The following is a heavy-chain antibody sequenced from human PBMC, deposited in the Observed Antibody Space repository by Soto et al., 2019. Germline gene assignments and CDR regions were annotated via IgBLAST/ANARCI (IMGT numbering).Heavy chain of an antibody. CDR1: GFTFSSYA. CDR3: ASPPGQPGDY. Sequence: GGSLRLSCAASGFTFSSYAMHWVRQAPGKGLEWVAVISYDGSNKYYADSVKGRFTISRDNSKNTLYLQMNSLRAEDTAVYYCASPPGQPGDYWGQGTLVTVS. V-gene: IGHV3-30-3*01. J-gene: IGHJ4*02. CDR2: ISYDGSNK. D-gene: IGHD1-1*01.